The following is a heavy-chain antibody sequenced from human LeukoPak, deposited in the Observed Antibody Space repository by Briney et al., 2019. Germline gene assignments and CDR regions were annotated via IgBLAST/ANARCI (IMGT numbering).Heavy chain of an antibody. V-gene: IGHV3-74*01. CDR3: AILPGYSSGWYEVNY. CDR1: GFTFSSYW. CDR2: VNSGESDT. Sequence: GGSLRLSCAASGFTFSSYWMHWVRQAPGKGLVWVSHVNSGESDTDYADSVKGRFTISRDNSRNTLYLQMNSPRAEDTAVYYCAILPGYSSGWYEVNYWGQGTLVTVSS. J-gene: IGHJ4*02. D-gene: IGHD6-13*01.